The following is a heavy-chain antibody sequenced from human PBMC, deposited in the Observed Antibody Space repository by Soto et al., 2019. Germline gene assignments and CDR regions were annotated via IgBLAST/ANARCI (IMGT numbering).Heavy chain of an antibody. CDR1: GGSISNVNDC. D-gene: IGHD7-27*01. CDR3: ARGPSGDKVDY. Sequence: QVQLQESGPGLVKPSETLSLTCTVSGGSISNVNDCWSWIRQSPDKGLEWIGHIYDGGSTYNNPSPKXRXPXAXXTSKNQFSLKLSSVSVADTAVYYGARGPSGDKVDYWGQGILVTVSS. J-gene: IGHJ4*02. V-gene: IGHV4-30-4*01. CDR2: IYDGGST.